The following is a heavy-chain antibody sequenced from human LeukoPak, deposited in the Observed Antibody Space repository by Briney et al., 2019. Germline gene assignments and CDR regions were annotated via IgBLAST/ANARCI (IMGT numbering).Heavy chain of an antibody. CDR1: GGSISSSCCS. D-gene: IGHD1-7*01. V-gene: IGHV4-39*07. CDR3: ARLTGTYYYYYMDV. CDR2: AHYSGST. J-gene: IGHJ6*03. Sequence: SETLSLTCTVSGGSISSSCCSWGWIRQPPGKGLEWIGSAHYSGSTYYNPSLKSRVTISVDTSKNQFSLKLSSVTAADTAVYYCARLTGTYYYYYMDVWGKGTTVNVSS.